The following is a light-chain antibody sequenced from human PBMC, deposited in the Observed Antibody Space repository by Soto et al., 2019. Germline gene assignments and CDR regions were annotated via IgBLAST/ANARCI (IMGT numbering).Light chain of an antibody. Sequence: DIQMTQSPSSLSASVGDRVTITCRASQSISSYLNWYQQKPGKAPKLLIYAASSLQSGVPSRFSGSGSGTDFTLTISSLQPEDFATYYCQQSYSTPQLTFGGATKVEIK. J-gene: IGKJ4*01. V-gene: IGKV1-39*01. CDR2: AAS. CDR1: QSISSY. CDR3: QQSYSTPQLT.